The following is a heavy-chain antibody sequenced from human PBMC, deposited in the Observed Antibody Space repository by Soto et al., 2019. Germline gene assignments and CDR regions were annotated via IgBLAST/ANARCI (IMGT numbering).Heavy chain of an antibody. D-gene: IGHD6-19*01. Sequence: ASMKVSCKASGYTFSDYYMHWVRQAPGQGLEWMGWINPNSGGTNYAQKFQGRVTMTRDTSISTAYMELTSLTSDDTAMYYCARRSSGWSDYWGQGTLVTVSS. J-gene: IGHJ4*02. CDR3: ARRSSGWSDY. CDR1: GYTFSDYY. V-gene: IGHV1-2*02. CDR2: INPNSGGT.